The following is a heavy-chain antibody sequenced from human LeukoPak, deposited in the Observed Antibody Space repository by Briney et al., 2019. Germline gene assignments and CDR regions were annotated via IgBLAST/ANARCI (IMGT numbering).Heavy chain of an antibody. D-gene: IGHD5-24*01. CDR3: ASPFLRWLHRDY. CDR1: GYSISSGYY. J-gene: IGHJ4*02. CDR2: IYHSGST. Sequence: PSETLSLTCTVSGYSISSGYYWGWIRQPPGKGLEWIGSIYHSGSTYYNPSLKSRVTISVDTSKNQFSLKLSSVTAADTAVYYCASPFLRWLHRDYWGQGTLVTVSS. V-gene: IGHV4-38-2*02.